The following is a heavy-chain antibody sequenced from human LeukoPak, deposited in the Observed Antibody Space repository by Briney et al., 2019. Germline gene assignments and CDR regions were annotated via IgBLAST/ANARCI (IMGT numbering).Heavy chain of an antibody. CDR3: ARGYCSGGSCHYFFVY. J-gene: IGHJ4*02. CDR2: IYSGDSDT. D-gene: IGHD2-15*01. V-gene: IGHV5-51*06. CDR1: EYSFTRYW. Sequence: GESLKISCKGSEYSFTRYWIGWVRQMPGKGLEWMDNIYSGDSDTRYSPPFQGQVTISADKSISTAYLQWSGLKASDTAMYYCARGYCSGGSCHYFFVYWGQGSLVTVCS.